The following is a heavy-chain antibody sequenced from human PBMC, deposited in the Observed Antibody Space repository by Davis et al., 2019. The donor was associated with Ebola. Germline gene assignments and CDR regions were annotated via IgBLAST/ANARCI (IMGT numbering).Heavy chain of an antibody. CDR1: GFTFSSYA. Sequence: PGGSLRLSCVGSGFTFSSYAMSWVRQAPGKGLEWVASTDQDGSDKYYVDSVKGRFTISRDNAKNTLYLQMNSLRPEDTAVYYCARDPGIPRLVGDYYFDYWGQGTLVTVSS. CDR2: TDQDGSDK. J-gene: IGHJ4*02. CDR3: ARDPGIPRLVGDYYFDY. D-gene: IGHD3-10*01. V-gene: IGHV3-7*01.